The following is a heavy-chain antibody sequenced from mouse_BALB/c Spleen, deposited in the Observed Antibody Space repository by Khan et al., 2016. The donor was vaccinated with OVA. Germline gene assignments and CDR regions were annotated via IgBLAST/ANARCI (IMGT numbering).Heavy chain of an antibody. D-gene: IGHD2-3*01. Sequence: QIQLVQSGPELKKPGETVKISCKASGYTFTNYGMNWVKQAPGKGLKWMGWINTNTGEPTYAEEFKGRFAFSLETSASTAYLQINNLKNEDTATYVCARRSIYYCYFDVWGAGTSVTVSS. CDR3: ARRSIYYCYFDV. J-gene: IGHJ1*01. CDR2: INTNTGEP. CDR1: GYTFTNYG. V-gene: IGHV9-3*02.